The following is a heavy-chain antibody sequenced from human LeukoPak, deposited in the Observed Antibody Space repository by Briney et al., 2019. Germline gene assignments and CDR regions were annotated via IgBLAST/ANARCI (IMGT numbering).Heavy chain of an antibody. J-gene: IGHJ4*02. V-gene: IGHV3-7*01. D-gene: IGHD1-26*01. CDR1: GFTLSSYW. Sequence: SGGSLRLSCAASGFTLSSYWMSRVRQAPGKGLEWVANIKYDGSGKYYADSVKGRFTISRDDAKNSLYLEMNRLRVEDTAVYYCARDLFSGSYQEDFWGQGTLVTVSS. CDR3: ARDLFSGSYQEDF. CDR2: IKYDGSGK.